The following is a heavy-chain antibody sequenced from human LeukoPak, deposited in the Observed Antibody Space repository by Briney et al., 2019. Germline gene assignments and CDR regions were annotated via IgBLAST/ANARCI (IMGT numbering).Heavy chain of an antibody. Sequence: SETLSLICTVSGGSISSYYWTWIRQPPGKGLGLEWIGYIYYSGGTNYNPSLKSRVTISIDTSKNQVSLKLSSVTAADTAVYYCARLWDSSSSLDYWGQGTLVTVSS. CDR2: IYYSGGT. J-gene: IGHJ4*02. CDR1: GGSISSYY. V-gene: IGHV4-59*08. CDR3: ARLWDSSSSLDY. D-gene: IGHD6-6*01.